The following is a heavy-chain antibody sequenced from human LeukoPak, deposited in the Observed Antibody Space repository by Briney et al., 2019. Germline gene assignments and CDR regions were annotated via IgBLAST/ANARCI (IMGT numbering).Heavy chain of an antibody. Sequence: GGSLRLSCAASGFTFSSYSMKWVRQAPGKGLEWVSYISSSNSTIYYADSVKGRFTISRDNAKNSLYLQMNSLRAEDTAVYYCARDLESVTGAGLFDYWGQGTLVTVSS. CDR3: ARDLESVTGAGLFDY. CDR2: ISSSNSTI. V-gene: IGHV3-48*01. CDR1: GFTFSSYS. D-gene: IGHD7-27*01. J-gene: IGHJ4*02.